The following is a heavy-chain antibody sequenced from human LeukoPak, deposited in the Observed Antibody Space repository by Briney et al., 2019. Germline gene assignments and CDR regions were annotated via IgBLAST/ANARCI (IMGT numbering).Heavy chain of an antibody. J-gene: IGHJ4*02. CDR2: INHSGST. D-gene: IGHD3-22*01. Sequence: SETLSLTCAVYGGSFSGYFWSWIRQPPGKGLEWIGEINHSGSTNYNPPLKSRVTISVDTSKKQFSLKLNSVTAADTAVYYCARVGRDTSGFSVWGQGALVTVSS. CDR3: ARVGRDTSGFSV. V-gene: IGHV4-34*01. CDR1: GGSFSGYF.